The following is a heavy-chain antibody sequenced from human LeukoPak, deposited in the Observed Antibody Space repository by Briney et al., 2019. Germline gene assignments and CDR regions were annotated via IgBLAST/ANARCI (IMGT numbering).Heavy chain of an antibody. CDR1: GFTFSSYG. Sequence: GGSLRLSCAASGFTFSSYGMHWVRQAPGRGLEWVGFIRSKTYGGTTQYAASVKGRFTISRDDSKSIAYLQMDSLKTEDTAVYFCSRDYDSANHIDAFGIWGQGTLVTVSP. CDR2: IRSKTYGGTT. V-gene: IGHV3-49*04. CDR3: SRDYDSANHIDAFGI. D-gene: IGHD3-10*01. J-gene: IGHJ3*02.